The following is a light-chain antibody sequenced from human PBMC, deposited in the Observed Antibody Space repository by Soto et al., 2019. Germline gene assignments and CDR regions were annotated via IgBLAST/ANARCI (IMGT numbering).Light chain of an antibody. CDR2: GAS. CDR1: QSVSSN. Sequence: EIVMTQSPATLSVSPGERATLSCRASQSVSSNLAWYQQKPGQAPRLLIYGASTRATGIPARFSGSGSGTEFTLTISGLQSADSAVYYCQQRSNWPPITFGQGTRLEIK. CDR3: QQRSNWPPIT. J-gene: IGKJ5*01. V-gene: IGKV3-15*01.